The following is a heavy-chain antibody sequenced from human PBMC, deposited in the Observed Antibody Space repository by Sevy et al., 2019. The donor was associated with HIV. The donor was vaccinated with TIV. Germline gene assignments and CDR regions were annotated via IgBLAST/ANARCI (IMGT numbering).Heavy chain of an antibody. V-gene: IGHV4-59*08. CDR3: AGENAWGRGYS. J-gene: IGHJ4*02. CDR1: GGSITSLY. D-gene: IGHD1-26*01. CDR2: IYYNGNI. Sequence: SESLSLTCTVSGGSITSLYWNWIRQPPGKGLEWMANIYYNGNINYNPSLKSRVTLSLDTSKNQVSLRLSSVTAADTAMYYCAGENAWGRGYSWGQGTLVTVSS.